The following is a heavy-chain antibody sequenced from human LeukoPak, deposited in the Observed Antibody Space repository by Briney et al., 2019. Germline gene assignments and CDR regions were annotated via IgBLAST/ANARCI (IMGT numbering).Heavy chain of an antibody. CDR1: GGSISSYY. CDR2: IYTSGST. D-gene: IGHD3-9*01. V-gene: IGHV4-4*07. CDR3: ARGRVLRYFDWLAEEYYFDY. J-gene: IGHJ4*02. Sequence: SETLSLTCTVSGGSISSYYWSWIRQPAGKGLEWIGRIYTSGSTNYNPSLKSRVTMSVDTSKNQFSLKLSSVTAADTAVYYCARGRVLRYFDWLAEEYYFDYWGQGTLVTVSS.